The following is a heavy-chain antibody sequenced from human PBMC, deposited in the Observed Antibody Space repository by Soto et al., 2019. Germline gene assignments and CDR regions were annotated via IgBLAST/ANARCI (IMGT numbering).Heavy chain of an antibody. D-gene: IGHD2-21*02. CDR1: GGSISSYY. V-gene: IGHV4-59*01. Sequence: PSATLSLTCTVCGGSISSYYWSWIRQPPGKGLEWIGYIYYSGSTNYNPSLKSRVTISVDTSKNQFSLKLSSVTAADTAVYYCARARRYCGGDCYSPARRYYYYGMDVWGQGTTVTVSS. CDR2: IYYSGST. J-gene: IGHJ6*02. CDR3: ARARRYCGGDCYSPARRYYYYGMDV.